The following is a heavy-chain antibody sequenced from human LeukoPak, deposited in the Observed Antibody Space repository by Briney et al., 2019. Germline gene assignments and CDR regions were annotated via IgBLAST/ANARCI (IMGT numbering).Heavy chain of an antibody. D-gene: IGHD6-19*01. V-gene: IGHV1-3*01. CDR3: ARGGSSGWNYFDY. CDR1: GYTFTSYY. CDR2: INAGNGNT. J-gene: IGHJ4*02. Sequence: GASVKVSCKASGYTFTSYYMHWVRQAPGQRLEWMGWINAGNGNTKYSQKFQGRVTITRDTSASTAYMELSSLRSEDTAVYYCARGGSSGWNYFDYWGQGTLVTVSS.